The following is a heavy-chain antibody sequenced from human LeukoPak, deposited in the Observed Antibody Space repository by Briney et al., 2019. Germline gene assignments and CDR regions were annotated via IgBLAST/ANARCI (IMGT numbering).Heavy chain of an antibody. J-gene: IGHJ4*02. V-gene: IGHV3-53*04. Sequence: GGSLRLTCAASGFTVSSNYMSWVRQAPGKGLGWVSVIYIGGSTYYADSVKGRFTISRHNSKNTLYLQMNSLRAEDTAVYYCTTIKRGDIFGYFDFWGQGILVTVSS. D-gene: IGHD5-18*01. CDR2: IYIGGST. CDR3: TTIKRGDIFGYFDF. CDR1: GFTVSSNY.